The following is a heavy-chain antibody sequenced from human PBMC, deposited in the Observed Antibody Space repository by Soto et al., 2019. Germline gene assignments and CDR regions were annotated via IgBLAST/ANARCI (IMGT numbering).Heavy chain of an antibody. CDR1: VGTFSSYA. V-gene: IGHV1-69*06. Sequence: SVKVSCKAAVGTFSSYAISWVRQAPGQGLEWMGGIIPIFGTANYAQKFQGRVTITADKSTSTAYLELSSLRSEDTAVYYCARFAHRDYYYYYGMDVWGQGTTVTVSS. CDR3: ARFAHRDYYYYYGMDV. CDR2: IIPIFGTA. J-gene: IGHJ6*02.